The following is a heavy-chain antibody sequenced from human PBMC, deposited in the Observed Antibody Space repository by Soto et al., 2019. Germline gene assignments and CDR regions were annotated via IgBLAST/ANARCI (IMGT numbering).Heavy chain of an antibody. CDR3: ARRDPGTSVDY. CDR1: GGSFTSNNW. J-gene: IGHJ4*02. D-gene: IGHD1-7*01. Sequence: LSLTCAVSGGSFTSNNWWTWVRQPPGQGLEWIGEIYRTGSTNYNPSLKSRVTISLDKSENQFSLKVTSLTAADTAVYYCARRDPGTSVDYWGQGTLVTVSS. V-gene: IGHV4-4*02. CDR2: IYRTGST.